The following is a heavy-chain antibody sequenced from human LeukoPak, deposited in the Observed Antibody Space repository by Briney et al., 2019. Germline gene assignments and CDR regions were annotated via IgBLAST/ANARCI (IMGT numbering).Heavy chain of an antibody. V-gene: IGHV1-69*01. Sequence: GSSVKVSCKASGGTFSSYAISWVRQAPGQGLEWMGGIIPIFGTANYAQKFQGRVTITADESTSTAYMELSSLRSEDTAVYYCARGALVVTALGAYYYGMDVWGQGTTVTVSS. CDR1: GGTFSSYA. J-gene: IGHJ6*02. CDR2: IIPIFGTA. CDR3: ARGALVVTALGAYYYGMDV. D-gene: IGHD2-21*02.